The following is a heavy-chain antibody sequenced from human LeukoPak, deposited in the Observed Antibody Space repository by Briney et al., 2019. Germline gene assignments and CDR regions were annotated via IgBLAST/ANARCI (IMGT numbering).Heavy chain of an antibody. CDR1: GFTFTGYG. V-gene: IGHV3-33*01. Sequence: PGGSLRLSCVASGFTFTGYGMHWVRQAPGKGLEWVSLICYDGINKYYADSVKGRFTISRDNTKNTLYLLMNSLRAEDTAMYYCARDIWYSSGDTGPGGYYFHYWGQGTLVTVSS. CDR2: ICYDGINK. CDR3: ARDIWYSSGDTGPGGYYFHY. D-gene: IGHD6-19*01. J-gene: IGHJ4*02.